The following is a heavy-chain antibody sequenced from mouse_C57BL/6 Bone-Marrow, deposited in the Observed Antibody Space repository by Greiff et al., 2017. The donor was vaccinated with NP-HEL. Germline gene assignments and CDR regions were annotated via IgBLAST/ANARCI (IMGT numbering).Heavy chain of an antibody. CDR3: ARDGYWAYAMDY. CDR1: GYTFTRYW. Sequence: QVQLQPPGAGLVMPWASVKLSCKASGYTFTRYWMHWVEQRPPQGLEWIGEIDPSDSYTNYNQKFKGKSTLTVDKSSSTAYMQLSSLTSEDSAVYYCARDGYWAYAMDYWGQGTSVTVSS. V-gene: IGHV1-69*01. D-gene: IGHD2-3*01. CDR2: IDPSDSYT. J-gene: IGHJ4*01.